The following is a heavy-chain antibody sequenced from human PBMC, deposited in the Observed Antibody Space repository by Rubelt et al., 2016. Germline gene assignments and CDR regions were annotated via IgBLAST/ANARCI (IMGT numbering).Heavy chain of an antibody. V-gene: IGHV4-38-2*02. CDR2: IYHSGST. CDR1: GYSISSGYY. D-gene: IGHD6-19*01. CDR3: ARRRIMGSVWTFDY. Sequence: QVQLQESGPGLVKPSETLSLTCTVSGYSISSGYYWGWIRQPPGKGLEWIGSIYHSGSTYYNPSLKSRVTISVDTSKNKFSRKLSSVNAADTAVYYCARRRIMGSVWTFDYWGQGTLVTVSS. J-gene: IGHJ4*02.